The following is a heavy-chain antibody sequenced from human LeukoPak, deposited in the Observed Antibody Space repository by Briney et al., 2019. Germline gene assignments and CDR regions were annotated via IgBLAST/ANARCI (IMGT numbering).Heavy chain of an antibody. D-gene: IGHD6-19*01. V-gene: IGHV3-48*03. Sequence: GGSVSLSCAASGFTFSSYEMNWVRQAPGKGLEWVSYISSGSTIYYADSVKGRFTISRDHAKNSLYLQINSLRAEGTAVYYCARDSTGWYATALSYMDVWGKGTTVTVSS. J-gene: IGHJ6*03. CDR2: ISSGSTI. CDR3: ARDSTGWYATALSYMDV. CDR1: GFTFSSYE.